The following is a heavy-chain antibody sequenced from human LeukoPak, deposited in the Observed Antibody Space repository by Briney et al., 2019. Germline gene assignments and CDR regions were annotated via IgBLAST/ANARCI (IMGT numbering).Heavy chain of an antibody. CDR1: GFTFSSYA. D-gene: IGHD6-6*01. CDR2: IRGSGDRT. Sequence: GGSLRLSCAASGFTFSSYAMGWVRQAPGKGLEWVSAIRGSGDRTHYADSVKGRFTISRDNSKNTLYLQMNSLRAEDTAVYYCAKGGAARFDYWGQGTLVTVSS. CDR3: AKGGAARFDY. J-gene: IGHJ4*02. V-gene: IGHV3-23*01.